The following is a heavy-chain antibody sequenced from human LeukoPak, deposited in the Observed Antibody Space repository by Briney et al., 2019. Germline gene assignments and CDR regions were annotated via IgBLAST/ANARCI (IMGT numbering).Heavy chain of an antibody. CDR2: ISASGGTT. CDR3: ARETTVTPPDY. J-gene: IGHJ4*02. V-gene: IGHV3-23*01. CDR1: GFTFSSSV. Sequence: GGSLRLSCAASGFTFSSSVMAWVRQPPGKGLEWVSGISASGGTTYYTDSVKGRFTISRDNPKNTLYLQMNSLRAEDTAVYYCARETTVTPPDYWGQGTLVTVYS. D-gene: IGHD4-11*01.